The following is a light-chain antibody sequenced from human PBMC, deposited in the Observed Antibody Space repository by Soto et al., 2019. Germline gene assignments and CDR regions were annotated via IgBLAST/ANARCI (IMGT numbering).Light chain of an antibody. J-gene: IGKJ1*01. V-gene: IGKV3-20*01. CDR2: GAS. Sequence: EIVLTQSPGTLSLSPGERVTLSCRASQSVSSNFLAWYQQKPGQAPGLLIYGASNRAAGIPDRFSGSGSGTDFTLTISRLEPEDFAVYYCHQYSSSRRTFGQGTKVEIK. CDR1: QSVSSNF. CDR3: HQYSSSRRT.